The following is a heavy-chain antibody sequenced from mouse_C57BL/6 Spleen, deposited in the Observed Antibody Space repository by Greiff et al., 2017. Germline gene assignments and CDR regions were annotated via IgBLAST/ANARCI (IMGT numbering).Heavy chain of an antibody. V-gene: IGHV3-6*01. CDR3: ASSYYYGSSYDDY. Sequence: EVQLQQSGPGLVKPSQSLSLTCSVTGYSITSGYYWNWIRQFPGNKLEWMGYISYDGSNNYNPSLQNRISITRDTSKNQFFLKLNSVTTEDTATYYCASSYYYGSSYDDYWGQGTTLTVSS. CDR2: ISYDGSN. J-gene: IGHJ2*01. D-gene: IGHD1-1*01. CDR1: GYSITSGYY.